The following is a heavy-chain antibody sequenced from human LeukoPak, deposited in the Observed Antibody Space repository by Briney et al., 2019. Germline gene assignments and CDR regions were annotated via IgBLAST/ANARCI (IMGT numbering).Heavy chain of an antibody. CDR1: GYSFTSYW. CDR2: IYPGDSDT. V-gene: IGHV5-51*06. Sequence: GESLKISCKGSGYSFTSYWIGWVRQMPGKGLEWMGIIYPGDSDTRYSPSFQGQVTISADKSISTAYLQWSSLKASDTAMYYCARAVVVAATTRGYFDYWGQGTLVTVSS. D-gene: IGHD2-15*01. CDR3: ARAVVVAATTRGYFDY. J-gene: IGHJ4*02.